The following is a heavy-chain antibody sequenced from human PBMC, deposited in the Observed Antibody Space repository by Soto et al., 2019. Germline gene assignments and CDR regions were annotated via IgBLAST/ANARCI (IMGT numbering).Heavy chain of an antibody. D-gene: IGHD1-26*01. CDR2: IRGGDDNT. V-gene: IGHV3-23*01. CDR3: AKGHSESYYYFDY. J-gene: IGHJ4*02. CDR1: GFTFSNYA. Sequence: EVQLLESGGGLVQPGGPLRLSCAASGFTFSNYAMNWVRQAPGKGLDWVSSIRGGDDNTYYADSVKGRFTISRDNSKNTLYLQMNSLRAEDTAVYYCAKGHSESYYYFDYWGQGTLVTVSS.